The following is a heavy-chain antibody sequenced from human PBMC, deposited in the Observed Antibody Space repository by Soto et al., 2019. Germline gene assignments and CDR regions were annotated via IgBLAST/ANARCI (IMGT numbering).Heavy chain of an antibody. Sequence: EVQVVESGGGLEQPGGSLRLSCAASGFTFSNYEMNWVRQAPGKGLEWVSYITSSGDTIYYADSVKGRFTVSRDNANNPLYLQMNSLRADDRAVYYCAREILHTGDGFDIWGQGTMVTVS. J-gene: IGHJ3*02. V-gene: IGHV3-48*03. CDR1: GFTFSNYE. CDR3: AREILHTGDGFDI. D-gene: IGHD1-26*01. CDR2: ITSSGDTI.